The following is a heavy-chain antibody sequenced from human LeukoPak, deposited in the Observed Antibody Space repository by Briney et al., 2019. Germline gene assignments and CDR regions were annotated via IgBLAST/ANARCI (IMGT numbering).Heavy chain of an antibody. J-gene: IGHJ4*02. V-gene: IGHV4-39*01. CDR3: ARIMGDYNILTGLYLSYNSDY. Sequence: PSETLSLTCSVSGGSISGRRYYWGWIRQPPGRGLEWIGSIHYDGATYYNPSLKSRVTMSVDTSKNQVSLKLRSGTAADTAVYYCARIMGDYNILTGLYLSYNSDYWGQGTLVTVSS. CDR2: IHYDGAT. D-gene: IGHD3-9*01. CDR1: GGSISGRRYY.